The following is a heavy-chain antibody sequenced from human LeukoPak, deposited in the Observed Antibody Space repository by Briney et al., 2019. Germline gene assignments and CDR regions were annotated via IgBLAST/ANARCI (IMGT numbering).Heavy chain of an antibody. V-gene: IGHV1-2*02. J-gene: IGHJ4*02. CDR3: ARDNYGTLDY. CDR1: GYNFSDYY. D-gene: IGHD4-11*01. CDR2: TSPKSGDT. Sequence: GESLKISCKGSGYNFSDYYIHWVRQAPGHGLEWMGWTSPKSGDTRYTQRFQGRVTMTRDTSISTVYMELDRLTFDDTAVYYCARDNYGTLDYWGQGTLVTVSS.